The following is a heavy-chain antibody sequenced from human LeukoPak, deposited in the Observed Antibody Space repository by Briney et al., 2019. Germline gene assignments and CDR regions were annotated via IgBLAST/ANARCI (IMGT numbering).Heavy chain of an antibody. CDR2: IKSKTDGGTT. Sequence: GGSLRLSCAASGFTFSNAWMSWVRQAPGKGLEWVGRIKSKTDGGTTDYAAPVKGRFTISRDDSKNTLYLQMNSLKTEDTAAYYCTTDPGYDSSGYADYWGQGTLVTVSS. V-gene: IGHV3-15*01. J-gene: IGHJ4*02. CDR3: TTDPGYDSSGYADY. D-gene: IGHD3-22*01. CDR1: GFTFSNAW.